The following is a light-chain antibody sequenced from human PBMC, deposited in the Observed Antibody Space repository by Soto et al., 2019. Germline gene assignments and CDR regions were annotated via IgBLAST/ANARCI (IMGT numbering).Light chain of an antibody. V-gene: IGLV2-14*01. Sequence: QSALTQPASVSGSPGQSITISCTGTSSDVGGYNYVSWYQQHPGKAPKLMIYEVSNRPSGVSNRFSGSKSGNTASLTISGLQAEDEADYYCSSYTSSTSVFGTGTTLTVL. CDR1: SSDVGGYNY. J-gene: IGLJ1*01. CDR2: EVS. CDR3: SSYTSSTSV.